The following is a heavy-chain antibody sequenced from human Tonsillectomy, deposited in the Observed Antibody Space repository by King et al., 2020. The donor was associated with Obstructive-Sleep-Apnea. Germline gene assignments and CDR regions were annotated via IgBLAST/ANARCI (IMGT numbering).Heavy chain of an antibody. D-gene: IGHD3-16*01. V-gene: IGHV1-2*02. J-gene: IGHJ4*02. Sequence: VQLVESGAEVKKPGASVKVSCMASRYTFNAYYIHWVRQAPGQGLEWMGWINPDGGGTNSAPDFQGRVFMTRDTSINTAYMELSGLRSDDTAVYYCARGRQALAPTFDFDYWGQGTLVTVSS. CDR1: RYTFNAYY. CDR3: ARGRQALAPTFDFDY. CDR2: INPDGGGT.